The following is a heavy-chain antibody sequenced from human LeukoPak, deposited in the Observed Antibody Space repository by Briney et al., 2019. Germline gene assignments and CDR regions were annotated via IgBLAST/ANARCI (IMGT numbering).Heavy chain of an antibody. V-gene: IGHV3-23*01. D-gene: IGHD3-10*01. Sequence: GGSLRLSCAASGFTFSSYAMTWVRQAPGKGLEWVSAISGSGSTTYYANSVKGRFTISRDNSKNTLYLQMSSLRAEDTAVYYCAKVGDYYGSGKYSNFDYWGQGTLVTVSS. CDR3: AKVGDYYGSGKYSNFDY. J-gene: IGHJ4*02. CDR2: ISGSGSTT. CDR1: GFTFSSYA.